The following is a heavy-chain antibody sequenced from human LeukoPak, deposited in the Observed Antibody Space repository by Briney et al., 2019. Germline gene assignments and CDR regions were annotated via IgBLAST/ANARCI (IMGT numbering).Heavy chain of an antibody. CDR3: ARGYSSGLYFDY. Sequence: SETLSLTCTVSGGSISNYYWSWVRQPPGKGLEWIGSIYYSGSTNYNPSLKSRVTISVDTSKNQFSLKLSSVTAADTAVYYCARGYSSGLYFDYWGQGTLVTVSS. J-gene: IGHJ4*02. CDR2: IYYSGST. CDR1: GGSISNYY. D-gene: IGHD6-19*01. V-gene: IGHV4-59*01.